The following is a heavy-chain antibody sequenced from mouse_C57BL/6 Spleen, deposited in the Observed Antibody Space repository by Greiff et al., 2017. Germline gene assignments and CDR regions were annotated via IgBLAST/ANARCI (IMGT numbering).Heavy chain of an antibody. D-gene: IGHD4-1*01. Sequence: EVKLMESGGDLVKPGGSLKLSCAASGFTFSSYGMSWVRQTPDKRLEWVATISSGGSYTYYPDSVKGRFTISRDNAKNTLYLQMSSLKSEDTAMYYCARQGGTGTDYFDYWGQGTTLTVSS. CDR3: ARQGGTGTDYFDY. CDR2: ISSGGSYT. J-gene: IGHJ2*01. V-gene: IGHV5-6*01. CDR1: GFTFSSYG.